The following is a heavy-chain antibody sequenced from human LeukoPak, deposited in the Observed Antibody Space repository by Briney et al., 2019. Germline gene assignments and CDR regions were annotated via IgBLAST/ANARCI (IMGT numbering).Heavy chain of an antibody. J-gene: IGHJ5*02. V-gene: IGHV1-18*04. D-gene: IGHD6-13*01. Sequence: ASVKVSCTASGYTFTSYGISWVRQAPGQGLEWMGWISAYNGNTNYAQKLQGRVTMTTDTSTSTAYMELRSLRSDDTAVYYCALIAAAGYFDPWGQGTLVTVSS. CDR1: GYTFTSYG. CDR2: ISAYNGNT. CDR3: ALIAAAGYFDP.